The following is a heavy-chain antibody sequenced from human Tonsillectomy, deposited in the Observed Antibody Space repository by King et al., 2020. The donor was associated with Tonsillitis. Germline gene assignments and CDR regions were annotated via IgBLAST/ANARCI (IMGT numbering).Heavy chain of an antibody. V-gene: IGHV3-30*02. CDR2: IRYDGTNK. CDR3: AKVSEYYYESSPIDY. Sequence: QLVQSGGGVVQPGGSLRLSCAASGFTFRSYGMHWVRQAPGKGLEWVAFIRYDGTNKYYADSVKGRFTISRDNSKNPLYLQMNSLRAEDTAVYYCAKVSEYYYESSPIDYWGQGTLVTVSS. D-gene: IGHD3-22*01. J-gene: IGHJ4*02. CDR1: GFTFRSYG.